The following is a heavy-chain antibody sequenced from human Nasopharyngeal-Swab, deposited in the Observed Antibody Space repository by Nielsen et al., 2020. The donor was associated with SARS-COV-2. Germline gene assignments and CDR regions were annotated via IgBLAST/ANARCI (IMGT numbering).Heavy chain of an antibody. CDR2: IDPSDSYT. Sequence: GESLKISCKGSGYSFTSYWISWVRQMPGKGLEWMGRIDPSDSYTNYSPSFQGHVTISADKSISTAYLQWSSLKASDTAMYYCARGYRDYDILGRTFDIWGQGTMVTVSS. CDR1: GYSFTSYW. CDR3: ARGYRDYDILGRTFDI. D-gene: IGHD3-9*01. V-gene: IGHV5-10-1*01. J-gene: IGHJ3*02.